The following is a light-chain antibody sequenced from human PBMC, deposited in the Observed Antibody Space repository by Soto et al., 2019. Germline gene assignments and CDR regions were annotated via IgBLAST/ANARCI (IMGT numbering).Light chain of an antibody. CDR3: SSYAGSNHVV. V-gene: IGLV2-8*01. CDR2: EVS. CDR1: SSDVGGYNY. Sequence: QSALTQPPSASGSPGQSVTISCTGTSSDVGGYNYVFWYQHHPGKAPKLMIYEVSQRPSGVPGRFSGSKSGNTASLTVSGLQAEDEADYYCSSYAGSNHVVFGGGTKVTVL. J-gene: IGLJ2*01.